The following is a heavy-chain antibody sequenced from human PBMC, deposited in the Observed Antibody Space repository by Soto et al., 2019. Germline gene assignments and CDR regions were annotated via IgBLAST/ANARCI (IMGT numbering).Heavy chain of an antibody. Sequence: PGGSLRLACAASGFTFSSYAMPCVRQAPGKGLECVAVISYDGSNKFYRDSVKGRFTISRDNSKNTLYLQINSLRYEDTAVYYCARGDREDIAVVVGARPGEYGVDVWGQGTTVTVSS. CDR2: ISYDGSNK. V-gene: IGHV3-30-3*01. D-gene: IGHD2-15*01. CDR1: GFTFSSYA. J-gene: IGHJ6*02. CDR3: ARGDREDIAVVVGARPGEYGVDV.